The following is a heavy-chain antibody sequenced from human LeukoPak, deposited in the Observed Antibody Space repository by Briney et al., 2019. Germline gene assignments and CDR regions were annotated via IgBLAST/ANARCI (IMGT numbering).Heavy chain of an antibody. Sequence: GGSLRLSCAASGFTFSSYAMSWVRQAPGKGLEWVANIKQDGSEKYYVDSVKGRFTISRDNAKNSLYLQMNSLRAEDTAVYYCARGFGRPWDQGTLVTVSS. J-gene: IGHJ4*02. D-gene: IGHD3/OR15-3a*01. V-gene: IGHV3-7*01. CDR2: IKQDGSEK. CDR1: GFTFSSYA. CDR3: ARGFGRP.